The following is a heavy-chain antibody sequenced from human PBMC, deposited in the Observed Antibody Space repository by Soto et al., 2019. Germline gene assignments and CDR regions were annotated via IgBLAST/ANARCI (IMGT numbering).Heavy chain of an antibody. D-gene: IGHD3-22*01. CDR1: GYTFNTYD. J-gene: IGHJ6*02. Sequence: ASVKVSCKASGYTFNTYDIDWVRQATGQGLEWMGWMNPESGSTGFAQSFQGRITLTRNTSLNTVYMEVSSLTNEDTAVYFCARSGGSGYYSAHYYGMDVWGPGTTVTVSS. V-gene: IGHV1-8*01. CDR2: MNPESGST. CDR3: ARSGGSGYYSAHYYGMDV.